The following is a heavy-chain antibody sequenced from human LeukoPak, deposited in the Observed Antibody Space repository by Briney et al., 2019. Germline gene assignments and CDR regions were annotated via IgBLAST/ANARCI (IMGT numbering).Heavy chain of an antibody. CDR1: AFTVSSNY. CDR2: IYSGGST. V-gene: IGHV3-53*01. CDR3: ARGGSRTKGFDY. Sequence: GGSLRLSCAASAFTVSSNYMSWVRQAPGKGLEWVSVIYSGGSTYYADSVKGRFTISRDNSKNTLYLQMNSLRAEDTAVYYCARGGSRTKGFDYWGQGTLVTVSS. D-gene: IGHD3-16*01. J-gene: IGHJ4*02.